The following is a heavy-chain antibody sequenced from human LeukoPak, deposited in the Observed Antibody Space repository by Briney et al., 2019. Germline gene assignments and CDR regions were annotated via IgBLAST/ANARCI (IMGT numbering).Heavy chain of an antibody. CDR2: IKQDGSEK. D-gene: IGHD7-27*01. J-gene: IGHJ5*02. V-gene: IGHV3-7*01. Sequence: PGGSLRLSCAASGFTFSSYWMSWVRQTPGKGLEWVANIKQDGSEKNYVDSVKGRFTISRDNAKNSLYLQMNSLRAEDTAVYYCARGPRENWGSEYSFFDPWGQGTLVTVSS. CDR3: ARGPRENWGSEYSFFDP. CDR1: GFTFSSYW.